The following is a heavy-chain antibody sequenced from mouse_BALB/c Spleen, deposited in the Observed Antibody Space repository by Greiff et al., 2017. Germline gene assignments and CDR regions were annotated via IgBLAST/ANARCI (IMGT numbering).Heavy chain of an antibody. CDR3: ARGDYGSSYGFAY. V-gene: IGHV3-2*02. CDR2: ISYSGST. D-gene: IGHD1-1*01. Sequence: VQLQQSGPGLVKPSQSLSLTCTVTGYSITSDYAWNWIRQFPGNKLEWMGYISYSGSTSYNPSLKSRISITRDTSKNQFFLQLNSVTTEDTATYYCARGDYGSSYGFAYWGQGTLVTVSA. CDR1: GYSITSDYA. J-gene: IGHJ3*01.